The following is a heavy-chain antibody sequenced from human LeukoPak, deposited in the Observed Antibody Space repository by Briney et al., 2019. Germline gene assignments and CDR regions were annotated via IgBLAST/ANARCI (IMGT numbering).Heavy chain of an antibody. CDR2: IYYSGST. D-gene: IGHD3-22*01. CDR1: GGSISSGGYY. Sequence: SETLSLTCTVSGGSISSGGYYWSWIRQHPGKGLEWIGYIYYSGSTYYNPSLKSRVTISVDTSKNQFSLKLSSVTAADTAVYYCARKLYYYDSSGYYPMDHFDYWGQGTLVTVSS. J-gene: IGHJ4*02. V-gene: IGHV4-31*03. CDR3: ARKLYYYDSSGYYPMDHFDY.